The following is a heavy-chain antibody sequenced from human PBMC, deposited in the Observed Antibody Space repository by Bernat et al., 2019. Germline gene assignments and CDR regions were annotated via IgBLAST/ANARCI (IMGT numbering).Heavy chain of an antibody. CDR2: ISYDGSNK. J-gene: IGHJ6*02. V-gene: IGHV3-30*03. D-gene: IGHD3-10*01. CDR1: GFTFSSYG. Sequence: QVQLVESGGGVVQPGRSLRLSCAASGFTFSSYGMHWVRQAPGKGLEWVAVISYDGSNKYYADSVKGRFTISRDNSKNTLYLQMNSLRAEDTAVYYCARDRMVRGVIARPYYYYYGMDVWGQGTTVTVSS. CDR3: ARDRMVRGVIARPYYYYYGMDV.